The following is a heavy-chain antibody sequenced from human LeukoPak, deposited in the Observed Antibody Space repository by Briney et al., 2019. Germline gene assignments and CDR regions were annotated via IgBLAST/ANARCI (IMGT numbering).Heavy chain of an antibody. J-gene: IGHJ2*01. D-gene: IGHD7-27*01. CDR3: ATRITGEYWYFDL. CDR2: IYTSGST. V-gene: IGHV3-53*01. CDR1: GFTVSSNY. Sequence: GGSLRLSCAASGFTVSSNYISWVRQAPGKGLEWVSLIYTSGSTYYADSVKGRFTISRDNSKNTLYLQMKSLRAEDTAVYYCATRITGEYWYFDLWGRGTLVTVSS.